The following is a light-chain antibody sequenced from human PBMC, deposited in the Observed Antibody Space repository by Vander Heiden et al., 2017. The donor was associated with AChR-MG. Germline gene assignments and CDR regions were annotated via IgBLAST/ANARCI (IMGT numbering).Light chain of an antibody. J-gene: IGLJ2*01. Sequence: SFELTQAPSVSVSPGQTASITCSGDKLGDKYVSWYQQKPGQSPVVVIYQNTMRPSGIPERFSGSNSGNTATLTISGTQAMDEGDYYCQAWDSTDVAFGGGTKLTVL. CDR2: QNT. V-gene: IGLV3-1*01. CDR1: KLGDKY. CDR3: QAWDSTDVA.